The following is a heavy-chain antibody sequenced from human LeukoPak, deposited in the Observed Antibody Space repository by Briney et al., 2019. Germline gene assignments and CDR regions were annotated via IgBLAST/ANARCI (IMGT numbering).Heavy chain of an antibody. D-gene: IGHD3-22*01. V-gene: IGHV3-7*01. Sequence: PGGSPRLSCVASGCNFRNYWMTWVRQAPGKGLEWVANIKHDGSEKQYADSVKGRFTISRDNGERSLFLQMNSLRTEDTAVYYCARDPYENGGYGAFDIWGQGTIVSVSS. J-gene: IGHJ3*02. CDR1: GCNFRNYW. CDR2: IKHDGSEK. CDR3: ARDPYENGGYGAFDI.